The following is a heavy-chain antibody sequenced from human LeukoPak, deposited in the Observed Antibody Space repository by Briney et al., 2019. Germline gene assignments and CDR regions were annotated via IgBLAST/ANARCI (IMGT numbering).Heavy chain of an antibody. D-gene: IGHD3-10*01. Sequence: SETLSLTCTVSGGSISSYYWSWIRQPPGKGLDWIGYIYHSGSTNYNPSLKSRFTISLDTSKNQFSLKLSSVTAADTAVYYCARTYYYGSGRYFDYWGQGTLVTVSS. J-gene: IGHJ4*02. CDR2: IYHSGST. V-gene: IGHV4-59*01. CDR3: ARTYYYGSGRYFDY. CDR1: GGSISSYY.